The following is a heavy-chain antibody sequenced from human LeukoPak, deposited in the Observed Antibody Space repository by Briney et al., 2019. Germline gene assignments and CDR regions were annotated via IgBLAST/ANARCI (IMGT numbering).Heavy chain of an antibody. CDR2: ISSSSSYI. CDR3: ARIVTGRSSGDFDY. CDR1: GLTFSSYS. D-gene: IGHD1-20*01. J-gene: IGHJ4*02. Sequence: GGSLRLSCAASGLTFSSYSMNWVRQAPGKGLEWVSSISSSSSYIYYADSVKGRFTISRDNAKNSLYLQMNSLRAEDTAVYYCARIVTGRSSGDFDYWGQGTLVTVSS. V-gene: IGHV3-21*01.